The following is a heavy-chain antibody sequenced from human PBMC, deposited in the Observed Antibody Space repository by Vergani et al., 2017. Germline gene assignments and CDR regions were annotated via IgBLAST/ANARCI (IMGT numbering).Heavy chain of an antibody. D-gene: IGHD3-3*01. CDR1: GGTFSSYT. CDR2: IIPTLGIA. V-gene: IGHV1-69*08. Sequence: QVQLVQSGAEVKKPGSSVKVSCKASGGTFSSYTISWVRQAPGQGLEWMGRIIPTLGIANYAQKFQGRVTITADKSTSTAYMELSSLRSEDAAVYYCARDLGVRDVWSGYYFYWGQGTLVTVSS. CDR3: ARDLGVRDVWSGYYFY. J-gene: IGHJ4*02.